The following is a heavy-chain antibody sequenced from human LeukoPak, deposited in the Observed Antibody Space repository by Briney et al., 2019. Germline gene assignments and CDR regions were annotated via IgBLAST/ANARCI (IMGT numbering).Heavy chain of an antibody. Sequence: PGGSLRLSCATSGFSITNNWMYWVRHAPGRGLVWVSRIKNDERTAVYADSVKGRFTISRDNARNTLFLQMNSLRAEDTAVYYCATVFKGSSLQDYWGQGTPVTVSS. J-gene: IGHJ4*02. CDR1: GFSITNNW. CDR3: ATVFKGSSLQDY. CDR2: IKNDERTA. D-gene: IGHD1-26*01. V-gene: IGHV3-74*01.